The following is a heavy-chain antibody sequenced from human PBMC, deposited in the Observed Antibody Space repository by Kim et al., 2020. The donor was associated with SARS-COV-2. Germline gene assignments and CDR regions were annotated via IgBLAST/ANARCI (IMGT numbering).Heavy chain of an antibody. Sequence: GGSLRLSCAASGFTFSSYAMSWVRQAPGKGLEWVSVIYSGGSSTYYADSVKGRFTISRDNSKNTLYLQMNSLRAEDTAVYYCAKLSYGDYEDWGQGTLVTVSS. CDR1: GFTFSSYA. V-gene: IGHV3-23*03. CDR2: IYSGGSST. D-gene: IGHD4-17*01. CDR3: AKLSYGDYED. J-gene: IGHJ4*02.